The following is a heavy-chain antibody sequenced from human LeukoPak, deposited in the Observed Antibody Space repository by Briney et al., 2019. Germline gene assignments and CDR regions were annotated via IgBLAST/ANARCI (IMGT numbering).Heavy chain of an antibody. D-gene: IGHD2-15*01. CDR1: GFTFSNFW. J-gene: IGHJ1*01. Sequence: GGSLRLSCAASGFTFSNFWMHWVRQAPGRGLVWVSRIRSDGRDASYVDSVKGRFTISRDNSKNTLYLQMNSLRAEDTAVYYCARDLGGGSHQGYFQHWGQGTLVTVSS. CDR2: IRSDGRDA. V-gene: IGHV3-74*01. CDR3: ARDLGGGSHQGYFQH.